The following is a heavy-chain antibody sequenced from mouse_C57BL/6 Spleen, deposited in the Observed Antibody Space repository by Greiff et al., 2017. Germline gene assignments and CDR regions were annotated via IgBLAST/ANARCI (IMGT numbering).Heavy chain of an antibody. CDR3: ARFPNWDVGYFDV. D-gene: IGHD4-1*01. CDR2: IYPGSGNT. Sequence: VQLQQSGAELVRPGASVKLSCKASGYTFTDYYINWVKQRPGQGLEWIARIYPGSGNTYYNEKFKGKATLTAEKSSSTAYMQLSSLTSEDSAVYFCARFPNWDVGYFDVWGTGTTVTVSS. CDR1: GYTFTDYY. V-gene: IGHV1-76*01. J-gene: IGHJ1*03.